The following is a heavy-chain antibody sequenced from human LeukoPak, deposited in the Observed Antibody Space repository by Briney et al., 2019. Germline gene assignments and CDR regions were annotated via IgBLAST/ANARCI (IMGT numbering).Heavy chain of an antibody. CDR1: GYTFTNYG. CDR2: VGAYNGHT. Sequence: ASVKVSCKACGYTFTNYGFTWVRQAPGQGLEWMGWVGAYNGHTIYAPGLQGRVTMTTDTSTSTVFMEVRSLSSGDTAVYYCARGEAKIGYDFWGQGTLVTVSS. D-gene: IGHD5-24*01. CDR3: ARGEAKIGYDF. V-gene: IGHV1-18*01. J-gene: IGHJ4*02.